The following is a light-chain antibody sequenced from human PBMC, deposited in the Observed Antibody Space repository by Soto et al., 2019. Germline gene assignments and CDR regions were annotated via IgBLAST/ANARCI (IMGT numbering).Light chain of an antibody. CDR3: YSYAGGNNV. J-gene: IGLJ1*01. CDR2: EVS. CDR1: SRDVGGYNY. V-gene: IGLV2-8*01. Sequence: QPVLTHPRSASGSLGQSVTISCTGTSRDVGGYNYVSWYQQHPGKAPQLMIYEVSKRPSGVPDRFSGSKSGSTASLTVSGLQPEDEADYYCYSYAGGNNVFGTGTKVTVL.